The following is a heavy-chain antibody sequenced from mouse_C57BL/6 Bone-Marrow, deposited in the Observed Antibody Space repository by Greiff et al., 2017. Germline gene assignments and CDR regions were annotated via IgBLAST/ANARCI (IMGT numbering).Heavy chain of an antibody. V-gene: IGHV1-64*01. D-gene: IGHD2-5*01. J-gene: IGHJ1*03. CDR1: GYTFTSYW. Sequence: QVQLQQPGAELVKPGASVKLSCKASGYTFTSYWMHWVKQRPGQGLEWIGMLHPNSGSTNYNEKFKSKATLTVDKSSSTAYMQLGSLTSEDSAVYYCAPIYSNLYYWYFDVWGTGTTVTVSS. CDR2: LHPNSGST. CDR3: APIYSNLYYWYFDV.